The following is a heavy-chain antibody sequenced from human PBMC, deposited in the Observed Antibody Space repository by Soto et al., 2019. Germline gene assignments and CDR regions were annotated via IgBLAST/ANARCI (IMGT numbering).Heavy chain of an antibody. CDR1: GYTFPSYG. CDR3: ARDDRQADYGAKWYFDL. V-gene: IGHV1-18*01. CDR2: SNTYNGDT. D-gene: IGHD4-17*01. Sequence: QVQLVQSGGEVKNPGASVRVSCKASGYTFPSYGISWVRQAPGQGLEWMGWSNTYNGDTNYAPKLQDRVTVTPDTPTSTADLELRSLRPDDTAMYYCARDDRQADYGAKWYFDLWGRGTLVIVSS. J-gene: IGHJ2*01.